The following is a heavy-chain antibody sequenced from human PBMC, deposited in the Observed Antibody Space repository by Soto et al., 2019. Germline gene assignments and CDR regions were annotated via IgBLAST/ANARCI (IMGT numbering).Heavy chain of an antibody. CDR3: AARDIVVVVAATIFDY. Sequence: GGSLRLSCAASGFTFSSYAMSWVRQAPGKGLEWVSAISGSGGSTYYADSVKGRFTISRDNSKNTLYLQMNSLRAEDTAVYYCAARDIVVVVAATIFDYWGQGTLVTVSS. D-gene: IGHD2-15*01. V-gene: IGHV3-23*01. CDR1: GFTFSSYA. J-gene: IGHJ4*02. CDR2: ISGSGGST.